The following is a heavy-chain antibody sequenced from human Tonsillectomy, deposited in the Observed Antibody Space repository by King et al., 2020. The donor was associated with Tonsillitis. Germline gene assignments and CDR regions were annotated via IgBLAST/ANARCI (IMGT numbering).Heavy chain of an antibody. CDR1: GFTFSSYA. CDR3: ARDTDQIDYYFDY. V-gene: IGHV3-30*04. CDR2: ISYDGSNK. D-gene: IGHD2/OR15-2a*01. J-gene: IGHJ4*02. Sequence: VQLVESGGGVVQPGRSLRLSCAASGFTFSSYAMHWVRQAPGKGLEWVAVISYDGSNKYYADSVKGRFTISRDNSKNTLYLQMNNLRAEDTAVYYCARDTDQIDYYFDYWGQGTLVTVSS.